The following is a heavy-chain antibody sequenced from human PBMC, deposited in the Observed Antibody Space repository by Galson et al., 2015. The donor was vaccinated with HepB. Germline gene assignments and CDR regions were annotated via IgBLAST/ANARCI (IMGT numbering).Heavy chain of an antibody. V-gene: IGHV3-30-3*01. CDR1: GFTFSSYA. D-gene: IGHD4-23*01. CDR2: ISYDGSNK. CDR3: ARVYRYGMDV. Sequence: SLRLSCAASGFTFSSYAMHWVRQAPGKGLEWVAVISYDGSNKYYADSVKGRFTISRDNSKNTLYLQMNSLRAEDTAVYYCARVYRYGMDVWGQGTTVTVSS. J-gene: IGHJ6*02.